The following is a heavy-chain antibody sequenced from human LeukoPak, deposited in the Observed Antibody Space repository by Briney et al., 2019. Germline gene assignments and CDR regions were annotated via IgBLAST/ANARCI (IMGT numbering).Heavy chain of an antibody. J-gene: IGHJ4*02. CDR1: GFTFSSYA. CDR2: ISGSGGST. Sequence: PGGSLRLSCAASGFTFSSYAMSWVRQAPGKGLEWVSAISGSGGSTYYADSVKGRFTISRDNSKNTPYLQMNSLRAEDTAVYYCAKFTRADYVWGSYVDYWGQGTLVTVSS. CDR3: AKFTRADYVWGSYVDY. D-gene: IGHD3-16*01. V-gene: IGHV3-23*01.